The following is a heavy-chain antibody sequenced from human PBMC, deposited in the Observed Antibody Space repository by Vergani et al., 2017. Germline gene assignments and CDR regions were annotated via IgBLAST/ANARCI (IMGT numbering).Heavy chain of an antibody. V-gene: IGHV4-38-2*01. CDR2: IHNRGKT. CDR1: GYSIGSGFY. CDR3: ARSQGDYWYFDL. J-gene: IGHJ2*01. D-gene: IGHD2-21*01. Sequence: QVRLEESGPGLVKPSETLSLTCSVSGYSIGSGFYWAWIRQSPGEGLQWLTSIHNRGKTYHNPSLKSRASVSLDTSNNRFSLNLPSVTATDTAVYYCARSQGDYWYFDLWGPGSLVTVSS.